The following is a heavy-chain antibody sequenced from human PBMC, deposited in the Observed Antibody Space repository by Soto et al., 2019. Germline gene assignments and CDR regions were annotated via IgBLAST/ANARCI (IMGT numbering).Heavy chain of an antibody. V-gene: IGHV3-23*01. CDR1: GFIFHLYA. Sequence: EVQLLESGGGLVQPGGSLRLSCAGSGFIFHLYAMSWVCQAPGKGLEWVSTLSFSSSNTYYADSVKGRFTISRDNSKNALYLQMHDLRPEDTALYYCVKATLAAADRGQHHYGMDVLGLGTTVTFSS. J-gene: IGHJ6*02. CDR2: LSFSSSNT. CDR3: VKATLAAADRGQHHYGMDV. D-gene: IGHD6-13*01.